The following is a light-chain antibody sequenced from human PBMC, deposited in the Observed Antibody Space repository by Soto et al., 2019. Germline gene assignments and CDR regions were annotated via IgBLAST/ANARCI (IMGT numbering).Light chain of an antibody. CDR2: AVS. V-gene: IGLV2-14*01. J-gene: IGLJ1*01. Sequence: QSALTQPASVSGSPGQSITISCTGTSSDIGGYNFVSWYQHHPGKAPKLMIFAVSNRPSGVSNRFSGSKSGNTASLTISGLKPEDEADYFCYSYTSSSTNVFGSGTKLTVL. CDR3: YSYTSSSTNV. CDR1: SSDIGGYNF.